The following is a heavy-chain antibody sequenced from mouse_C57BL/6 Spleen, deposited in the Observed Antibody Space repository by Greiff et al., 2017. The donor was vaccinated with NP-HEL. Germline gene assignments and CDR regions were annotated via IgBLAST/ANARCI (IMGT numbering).Heavy chain of an antibody. CDR2: IDPSDSYT. CDR1: GYTFTSYW. J-gene: IGHJ2*01. CDR3: ARRDIFDY. Sequence: QVQLQQPGAELVMPGASVKLSCKASGYTFTSYWMHWVKQRPGQGLEWIGEIDPSDSYTNYNQKFKGKSTLTVDKSSSTAYMQLSSLTSEDSAVYYCARRDIFDYWGQGTTLTVSS. V-gene: IGHV1-69*01.